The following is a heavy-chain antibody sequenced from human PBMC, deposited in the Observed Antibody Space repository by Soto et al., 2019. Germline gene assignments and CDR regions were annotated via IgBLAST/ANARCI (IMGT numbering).Heavy chain of an antibody. CDR3: ARQALGYGDDRAFDI. Sequence: QVQLQESGPGLVKPSQTLSLTCTVSGGSISSGDYYWSWIRQPPGKGLEWIGYIYYSGSTYYNPSLKSRVTISVDTPKDQFSLKLSSVTAADTAVYYCARQALGYGDDRAFDIWGQGTMVTVSS. V-gene: IGHV4-30-4*01. CDR2: IYYSGST. CDR1: GGSISSGDYY. J-gene: IGHJ3*02. D-gene: IGHD4-17*01.